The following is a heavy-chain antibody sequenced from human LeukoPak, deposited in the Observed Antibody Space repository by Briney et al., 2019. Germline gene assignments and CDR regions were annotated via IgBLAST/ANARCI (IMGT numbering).Heavy chain of an antibody. J-gene: IGHJ6*03. CDR3: AKDIGRVDTASTYMDV. Sequence: GGSRRLSCAAAGFTFSDYYMSWIRQAPGKGLEWVSYISSSGSTIYYADSVKGRFTISRDNAKNSLYLQMNSLRVEDTPLYYCAKDIGRVDTASTYMDVWGKGTTVTISS. CDR2: ISSSGSTI. CDR1: GFTFSDYY. V-gene: IGHV3-11*01. D-gene: IGHD5-18*01.